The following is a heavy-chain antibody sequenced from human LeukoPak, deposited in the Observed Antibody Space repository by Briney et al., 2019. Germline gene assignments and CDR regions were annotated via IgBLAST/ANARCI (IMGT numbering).Heavy chain of an antibody. Sequence: PSETLSLTCSVSGGSVSSYYWSWIRQPPGKGLEWIGYIYSSGSTNYNPSLKSRVTMSVDTSKNQFSLKLSSVTAADTAVYYCAKTGVKAPYYYYYMDVWGKGTTVTVSS. CDR2: IYSSGST. D-gene: IGHD7-27*01. V-gene: IGHV4-4*09. J-gene: IGHJ6*03. CDR1: GGSVSSYY. CDR3: AKTGVKAPYYYYYMDV.